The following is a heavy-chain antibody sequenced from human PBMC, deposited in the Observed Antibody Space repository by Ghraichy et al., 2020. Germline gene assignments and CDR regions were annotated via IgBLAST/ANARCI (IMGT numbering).Heavy chain of an antibody. D-gene: IGHD6-19*01. V-gene: IGHV3-21*01. Sequence: GGSLRLSCAASGFTFSSFSMSWVRQVPGKGLEWVSTINSGSSFICYGDSVKGRFTISRDNGESSLYLQMNSLRPEDTAVYYCAGDRSGWSRDSWGQGTLVTVSS. CDR1: GFTFSSFS. J-gene: IGHJ4*02. CDR3: AGDRSGWSRDS. CDR2: INSGSSFI.